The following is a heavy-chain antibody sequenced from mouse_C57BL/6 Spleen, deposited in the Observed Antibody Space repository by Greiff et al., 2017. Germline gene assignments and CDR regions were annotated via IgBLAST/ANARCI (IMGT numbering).Heavy chain of an antibody. D-gene: IGHD1-1*01. V-gene: IGHV1-81*01. CDR2: IYPRSGNT. CDR1: GYTFTSYG. J-gene: IGHJ3*01. Sequence: QVQLQQSGAELARPGASVKLSCKASGYTFTSYGISWVKQRTGQGLEWIGEIYPRSGNTYYNEKFKGKATLTADKSSSTAYMELRSLTSEDSAVYFWASLRTTVVARGFDYWGQGTLVTVSA. CDR3: ASLRTTVVARGFDY.